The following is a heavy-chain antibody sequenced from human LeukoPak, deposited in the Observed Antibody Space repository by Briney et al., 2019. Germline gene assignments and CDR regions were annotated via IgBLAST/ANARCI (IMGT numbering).Heavy chain of an antibody. CDR3: AKPARTDYVDY. D-gene: IGHD1-14*01. V-gene: IGHV3-23*01. Sequence: GGSLRLSCVVSGFTFSSYSMSWVRQAPGKGLEWVSAISGSGDSTYYADSVKGRFTISRDNSKNTLYLQMNSLRAEDTAVYYCAKPARTDYVDYWGQGTLVTVSS. CDR1: GFTFSSYS. CDR2: ISGSGDST. J-gene: IGHJ4*02.